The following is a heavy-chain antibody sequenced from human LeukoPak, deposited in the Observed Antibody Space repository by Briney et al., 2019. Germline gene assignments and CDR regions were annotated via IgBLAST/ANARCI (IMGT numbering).Heavy chain of an antibody. V-gene: IGHV4-34*01. CDR2: INHSGST. J-gene: IGHJ6*03. Sequence: PSETLSLTCAVYGGSFSGYYWSWIRQPPGKGLEWIGEINHSGSTNYNPSLKSRVTISVDTSKNQFSLKLSSVTAADTAVYYCARERRGYSYGYSYYYYMDVWGKGTTVTVSS. CDR1: GGSFSGYY. CDR3: ARERRGYSYGYSYYYYMDV. D-gene: IGHD5-18*01.